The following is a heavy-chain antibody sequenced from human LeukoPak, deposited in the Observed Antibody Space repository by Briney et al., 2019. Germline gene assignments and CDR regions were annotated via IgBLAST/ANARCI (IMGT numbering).Heavy chain of an antibody. CDR3: VKDNPLDY. CDR2: IRYDGNNK. CDR1: GFTFSNYG. J-gene: IGHJ4*02. D-gene: IGHD1-14*01. Sequence: GGSLRLSCGASGFTFSNYGMLWVRQAPGKGLEWVAFIRYDGNNKLYADSMKGRFTISRDNSKNTLYLHINSLRAEDTALYYCVKDNPLDYWGQGTLVIVSS. V-gene: IGHV3-30*02.